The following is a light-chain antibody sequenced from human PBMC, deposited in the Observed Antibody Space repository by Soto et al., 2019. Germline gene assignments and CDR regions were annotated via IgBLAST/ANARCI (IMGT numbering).Light chain of an antibody. CDR3: QQSAISPLT. CDR1: QSVTNNY. J-gene: IGKJ5*01. CDR2: TAS. Sequence: EIVLTQSPGTLSLSPGERATLSCRASQSVTNNYLNWYQQRSGQAPRLLIYTASNRATGIPDRFSGSGSGTDFTLTISRLESEDFAVYYCQQSAISPLTFGQGTRLEI. V-gene: IGKV3-20*01.